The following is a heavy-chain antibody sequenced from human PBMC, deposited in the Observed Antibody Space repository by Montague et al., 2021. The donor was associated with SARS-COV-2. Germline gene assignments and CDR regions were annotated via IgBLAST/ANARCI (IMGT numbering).Heavy chain of an antibody. Sequence: SLRLSCAASRLPFNGYAMHWVRQAPGKGLEWLTFISHDESNHRYADSVKGQFTISRDNSKNTLYLQMDSLRPEDTAVYYCAREGYRSGSFYIDYWGQGTLVTVSS. CDR2: ISHDESNH. D-gene: IGHD1-26*01. V-gene: IGHV3-30*04. CDR3: AREGYRSGSFYIDY. CDR1: RLPFNGYA. J-gene: IGHJ4*01.